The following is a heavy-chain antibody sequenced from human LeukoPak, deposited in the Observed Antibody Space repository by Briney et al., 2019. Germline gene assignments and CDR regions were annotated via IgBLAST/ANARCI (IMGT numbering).Heavy chain of an antibody. V-gene: IGHV4-59*08. D-gene: IGHD5-12*01. CDR1: GGSISSYF. Sequence: PSETLSLTCTVSGGSISSYFWSWLRQPPGKRLEWIGYISYSGNTDYNPSLKSRVTLSVDTSKNRLSLKLSSVTAADTAVYCCARKSSRGGFNGYDYWYFDLWGRGTLVTVSS. J-gene: IGHJ2*01. CDR3: ARKSSRGGFNGYDYWYFDL. CDR2: ISYSGNT.